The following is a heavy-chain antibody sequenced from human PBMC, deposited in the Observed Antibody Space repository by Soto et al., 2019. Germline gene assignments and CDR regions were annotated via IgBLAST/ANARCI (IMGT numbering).Heavy chain of an antibody. V-gene: IGHV3-23*01. J-gene: IGHJ4*02. Sequence: EVQLLESGGGLVQPGGSLRLSCAASGFTFSSYAMTWVRQAPGKALEWVSAISYSVVSTYYADSVKGRFTISRDSSENTLSLQMNSTRNDDTAVYYCARTRGYSDYDLDYWGQGTLVTVSS. CDR3: ARTRGYSDYDLDY. CDR1: GFTFSSYA. CDR2: ISYSVVST. D-gene: IGHD5-12*01.